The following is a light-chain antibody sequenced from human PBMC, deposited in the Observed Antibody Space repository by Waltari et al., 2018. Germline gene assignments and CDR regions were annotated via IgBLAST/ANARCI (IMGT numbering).Light chain of an antibody. J-gene: IGLJ2*01. CDR2: DVT. V-gene: IGLV2-14*01. CDR1: SSEDGGYND. Sequence: QSALTQPASVSGSPGQSITITCTGTSSEDGGYNDFSWYQQHPGKAPKLMIFDVTELPSGVSIRFSGSKSCNTASLTISGLQAEDEADYYCSSYTSSSTPLFGGGTKLTVL. CDR3: SSYTSSSTPL.